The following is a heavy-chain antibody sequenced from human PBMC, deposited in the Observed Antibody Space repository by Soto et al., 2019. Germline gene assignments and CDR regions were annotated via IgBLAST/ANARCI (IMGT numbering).Heavy chain of an antibody. CDR2: IYYSGST. Sequence: PSETLSLTCTVSGGSISSSSYYWGWIRQPPGKGLEWIGSIYYSGSTYYNPSLKSRVTISVDTSKNQFSLKLSSVTAADTAVYYCARHVVDYLEYYYYMDVWGKGTTVTVSS. D-gene: IGHD4-17*01. CDR3: ARHVVDYLEYYYYMDV. J-gene: IGHJ6*03. CDR1: GGSISSSSYY. V-gene: IGHV4-39*01.